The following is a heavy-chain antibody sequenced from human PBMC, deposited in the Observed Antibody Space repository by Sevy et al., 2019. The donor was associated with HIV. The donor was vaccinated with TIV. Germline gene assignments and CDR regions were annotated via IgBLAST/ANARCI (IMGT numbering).Heavy chain of an antibody. Sequence: ASVKVSCKASGYTFTNYGITWVRQAPGQGLEWMGWISAYNGNTNYAQKLQGRGTMTTDTSTSTAYMELRSLRSDDTAVYYRARDESLCTIVVDLHYWGQGTLVTLSS. V-gene: IGHV1-18*01. CDR3: ARDESLCTIVVDLHY. J-gene: IGHJ4*02. D-gene: IGHD3-22*01. CDR2: ISAYNGNT. CDR1: GYTFTNYG.